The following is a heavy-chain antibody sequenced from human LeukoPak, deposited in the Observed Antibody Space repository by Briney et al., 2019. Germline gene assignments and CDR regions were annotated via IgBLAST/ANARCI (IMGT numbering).Heavy chain of an antibody. V-gene: IGHV3-53*01. CDR2: IYSGGTT. CDR1: GFTFSSYA. D-gene: IGHD1-26*01. Sequence: GGSLRLSCAASGFTFSSYAMSWVRQAPGKGLEWVSVIYSGGTTYHADSVKGRFTISRDNSKNTLYLQMNSLRVEDTAVYYCARETGSYLGHWGQGTLVTVSS. J-gene: IGHJ4*02. CDR3: ARETGSYLGH.